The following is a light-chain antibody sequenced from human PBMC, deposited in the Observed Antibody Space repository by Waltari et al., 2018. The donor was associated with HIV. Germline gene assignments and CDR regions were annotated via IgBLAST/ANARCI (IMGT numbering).Light chain of an antibody. CDR3: SSYTSRSTPHV. J-gene: IGLJ1*01. Sequence: QSALTQPASVSGSPGQSITISCTGTSSDVGGYNYVSWYQQHPGKAPKLMIYEVSNWPSGVSNRFSGSKSGNTASLTISGLQTEDEADYYCSSYTSRSTPHVFGTGTKVTVL. CDR2: EVS. V-gene: IGLV2-14*01. CDR1: SSDVGGYNY.